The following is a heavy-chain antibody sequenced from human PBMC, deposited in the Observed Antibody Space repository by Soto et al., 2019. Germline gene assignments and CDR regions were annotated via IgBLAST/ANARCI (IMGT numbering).Heavy chain of an antibody. Sequence: GESLKISCKGSGYSFTSYWIGWVRQMPGKGLEWMGIIYPGDSDTRYSPSFQGQVTISADKSISTAYLQWSSLKASDTAMYYCARCLYSSSYYYYYMDVWGKGTTVTVSS. D-gene: IGHD6-6*01. J-gene: IGHJ6*03. CDR3: ARCLYSSSYYYYYMDV. CDR1: GYSFTSYW. V-gene: IGHV5-51*01. CDR2: IYPGDSDT.